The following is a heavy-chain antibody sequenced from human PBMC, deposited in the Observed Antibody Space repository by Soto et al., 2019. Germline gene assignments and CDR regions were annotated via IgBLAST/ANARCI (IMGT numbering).Heavy chain of an antibody. Sequence: QVQLVQSGAEVKKPGASVKVSCKASGYTFTTYGITWVRQAPGQGLEWMGRISTYIGSTDYALKLQGRVTMTADTRSCTALLELRSLTSDDTAVDHGARAPPAVYSGARIDYWGQGTLVTVSS. J-gene: IGHJ4*02. V-gene: IGHV1-18*01. CDR2: ISTYIGST. CDR1: GYTFTTYG. D-gene: IGHD3-10*01. CDR3: ARAPPAVYSGARIDY.